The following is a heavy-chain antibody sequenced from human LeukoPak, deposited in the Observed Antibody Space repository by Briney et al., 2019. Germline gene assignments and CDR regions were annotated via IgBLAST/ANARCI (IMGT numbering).Heavy chain of an antibody. CDR1: GESFSGYY. V-gene: IGHV4-34*01. Sequence: SETLSLTCAVYGESFSGYYWSWIRQPPGKGLEWIGEINHSGSTNYNPSLKSRVTISVDTSKNQFPLKLSSVTAADTAVYYCAILYGDYEYYFDYWGQGTLVTVSS. CDR3: AILYGDYEYYFDY. D-gene: IGHD4-17*01. J-gene: IGHJ4*02. CDR2: INHSGST.